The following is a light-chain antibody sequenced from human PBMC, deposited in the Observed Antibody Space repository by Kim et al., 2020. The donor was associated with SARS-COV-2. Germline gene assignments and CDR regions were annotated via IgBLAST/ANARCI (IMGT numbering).Light chain of an antibody. CDR1: SVGGRS. Sequence: AAGETARGSCGDSSVGGRSVHWYQQKRGQAPVLGVYDTGGRPSGMPERFSGSKSGNTATLTITRVENGDEADYYCQVWDGVTDHVVFGGGTRLTVL. CDR2: DTG. J-gene: IGLJ2*01. CDR3: QVWDGVTDHVV. V-gene: IGLV3-21*02.